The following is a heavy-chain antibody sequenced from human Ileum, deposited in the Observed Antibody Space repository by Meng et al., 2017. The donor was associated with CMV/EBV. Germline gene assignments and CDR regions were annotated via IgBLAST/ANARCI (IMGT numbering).Heavy chain of an antibody. CDR2: IYWDDDK. CDR1: GFSLSTTGVG. V-gene: IGHV2-5*02. D-gene: IGHD3-22*01. Sequence: FEESCPALVQPTKSLPLTCTFSGFSLSTTGVGVGWIRQPPGKALEWLALIYWDDDKRYSPSLKSRLTITKDTSKNQVVLTMTNMDPVDTATYYCARNYYDSGPFQYWGQGTLVTVSS. J-gene: IGHJ4*01. CDR3: ARNYYDSGPFQY.